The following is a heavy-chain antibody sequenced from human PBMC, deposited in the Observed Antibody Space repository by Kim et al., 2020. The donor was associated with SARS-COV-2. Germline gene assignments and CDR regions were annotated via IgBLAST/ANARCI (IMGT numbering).Heavy chain of an antibody. CDR1: GGSISSYY. CDR3: AGHVGRIVAVAGRSPLDV. D-gene: IGHD6-19*01. Sequence: SETLSLTCTVSGGSISSYYWSWIRQPPGKGLEWIGYIYYSGSTNYNPSLKSRVTISVDTSKNQFSLKLSSVTAADTAVYYCAGHVGRIVAVAGRSPLDVWGKGTTVTVSS. CDR2: IYYSGST. V-gene: IGHV4-59*08. J-gene: IGHJ6*04.